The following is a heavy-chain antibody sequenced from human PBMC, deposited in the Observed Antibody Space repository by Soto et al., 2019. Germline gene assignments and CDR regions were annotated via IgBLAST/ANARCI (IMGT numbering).Heavy chain of an antibody. CDR2: TYYRSKWYN. D-gene: IGHD2-2*01. V-gene: IGHV6-1*01. CDR3: AGAKPMPSPDCSSTSCSNSYYYYGMDV. Sequence: PSQTLSLTCAISGDSVSSNSAAWNWIRQSPSRGLEWLGRTYYRSKWYNDYAVSVKSRITINPDTSKNQFSLQLNSVTPEDTAVYYCAGAKPMPSPDCSSTSCSNSYYYYGMDVWGQGTTVTVSS. CDR1: GDSVSSNSAA. J-gene: IGHJ6*02.